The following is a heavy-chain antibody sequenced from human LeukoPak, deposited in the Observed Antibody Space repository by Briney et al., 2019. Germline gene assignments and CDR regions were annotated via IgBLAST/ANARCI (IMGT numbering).Heavy chain of an antibody. CDR3: ARPIGSGNYFLY. CDR1: GFSFSLYW. J-gene: IGHJ4*02. D-gene: IGHD3-10*01. Sequence: GGSLRLSCAASGFSFSLYWMTWVRQAPGKGLEWVANIDQEGSDKYYVDSVKGRFTISRDNAKNSLYLQMNSLRAEDTAVYYCARPIGSGNYFLYWGQGTLVTVSS. CDR2: IDQEGSDK. V-gene: IGHV3-7*01.